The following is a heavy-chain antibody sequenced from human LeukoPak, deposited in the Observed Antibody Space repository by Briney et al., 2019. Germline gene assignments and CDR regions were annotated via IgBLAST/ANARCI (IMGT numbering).Heavy chain of an antibody. V-gene: IGHV3-30*14. CDR3: VRGGSEVVVAAALGAFDI. CDR2: VTHDGSKM. J-gene: IGHJ3*02. CDR1: GFSFSDYS. D-gene: IGHD2-15*01. Sequence: GGSLRLSCSASGFSFSDYSIHWVRQAPGKGFDWVTVVTHDGSKMYYADSVEGRFIISRDNSKDMVYLQMNRLTSEDTAMYYCVRGGSEVVVAAALGAFDIWGQGTMVTVSS.